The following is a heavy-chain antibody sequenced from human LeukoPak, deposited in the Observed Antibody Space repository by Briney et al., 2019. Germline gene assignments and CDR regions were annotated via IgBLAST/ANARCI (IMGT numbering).Heavy chain of an antibody. V-gene: IGHV3-30-3*01. Sequence: GGSLRLSCEAAGFTFSGYALHWVRQAPGKGLEWVAVISYDGSNKYYADSVKGRFTISRDNSKNTLYLQMNSLRAEDTALYYCARGRVAATGGYLDYWGQGTLVTVSS. D-gene: IGHD6-19*01. CDR2: ISYDGSNK. J-gene: IGHJ4*02. CDR3: ARGRVAATGGYLDY. CDR1: GFTFSGYA.